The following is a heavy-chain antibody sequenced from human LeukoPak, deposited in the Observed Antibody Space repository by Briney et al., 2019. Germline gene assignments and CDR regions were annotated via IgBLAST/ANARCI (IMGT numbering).Heavy chain of an antibody. V-gene: IGHV4-38-2*01. J-gene: IGHJ6*03. Sequence: KPSETLSLTCAVSGYSISSGYYWGWIRQPPGKGLEWIGSIYHSGSTYYNPSLKSRVTISVDTSKNQFSLKLSSVTAADTAVYYCARHESQWIQLWSYYYYYDMDVWGKGTTVTVSS. CDR1: GYSISSGYY. CDR3: ARHESQWIQLWSYYYYYDMDV. D-gene: IGHD5-18*01. CDR2: IYHSGST.